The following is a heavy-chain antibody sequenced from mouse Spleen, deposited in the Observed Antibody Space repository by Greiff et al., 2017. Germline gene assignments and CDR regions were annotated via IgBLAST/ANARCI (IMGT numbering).Heavy chain of an antibody. CDR3: ARHGGYGNAFDY. J-gene: IGHJ2*01. CDR1: GFTFSSYA. Sequence: EVTLVESGGGLVKPGGSLKLSCAASGFTFSSYAMSWVRQTPEKRLEWVATISSGGSYTYYPDSVKGRFTISRDNAKNTLYLQMSSLRSEDTAMYYCARHGGYGNAFDYWGQGTTLTVSS. CDR2: ISSGGSYT. D-gene: IGHD2-1*01. V-gene: IGHV5-9-1*01.